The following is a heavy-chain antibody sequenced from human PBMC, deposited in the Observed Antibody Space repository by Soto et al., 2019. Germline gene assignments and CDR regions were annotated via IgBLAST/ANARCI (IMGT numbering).Heavy chain of an antibody. CDR1: GFTFSSYW. V-gene: IGHV3-7*01. CDR3: ARVWELELPEKKYYYFYYMDF. Sequence: EVQLVESGGGLVQPGGSLRLSCAASGFTFSSYWMSWVRQAPGKGLEWVANIKQDGSAKYYVDSVKGRFTISRGNAKNSLYTKMNSLIAEDTAVDYCARVWELELPEKKYYYFYYMDFWGKGTPVTVSS. CDR2: IKQDGSAK. J-gene: IGHJ6*03. D-gene: IGHD1-7*01.